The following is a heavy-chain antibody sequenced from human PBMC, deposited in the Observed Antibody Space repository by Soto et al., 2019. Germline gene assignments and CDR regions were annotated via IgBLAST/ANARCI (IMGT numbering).Heavy chain of an antibody. J-gene: IGHJ4*02. CDR3: TRGRPPRY. CDR2: IDHTGTT. CDR1: GESFSGYY. Sequence: SETLSLTCAVSGESFSGYYWSWIRQSPGKGLEWIGDIDHTGTTHYNPSLKNRVTILVDTSKKHFSLTLTSVTTADTAEYFCTRGRPPRYWGQGTPVTVAS. V-gene: IGHV4-34*01.